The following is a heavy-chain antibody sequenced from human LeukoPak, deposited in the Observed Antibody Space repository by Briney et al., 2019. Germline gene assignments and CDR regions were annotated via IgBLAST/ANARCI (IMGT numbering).Heavy chain of an antibody. CDR2: INPNSGGT. D-gene: IGHD3-22*01. CDR3: ARVSSSYDSSGYYIRPYYFDY. V-gene: IGHV1-2*02. J-gene: IGHJ4*02. CDR1: GYTFTGYY. Sequence: ASVKVSCKASGYTFTGYYMHWVRQAPGQGLEWMGWINPNSGGTNYAQKFQGRVTMTRDTSISTAYMELSRLRSDDTAVYHCARVSSSYDSSGYYIRPYYFDYWGQGTLVTVSS.